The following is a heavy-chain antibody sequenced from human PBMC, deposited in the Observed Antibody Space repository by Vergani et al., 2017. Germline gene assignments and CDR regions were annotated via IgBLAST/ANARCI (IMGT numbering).Heavy chain of an antibody. CDR1: GYTFTGYY. V-gene: IGHV1-2*02. CDR2: INPNSGGT. Sequence: QVQLVQSGAEVKKPGASVKVSCKTSGYTFTGYYMHWVRQAPGQGLEWMGWINPNSGGTNYAQKFQGRVTMTRDTSISTAYMELSSLRSEDTAVYYCARSDYQLAHYYYYYYMDVWGKGP. D-gene: IGHD2-2*01. CDR3: ARSDYQLAHYYYYYYMDV. J-gene: IGHJ6*03.